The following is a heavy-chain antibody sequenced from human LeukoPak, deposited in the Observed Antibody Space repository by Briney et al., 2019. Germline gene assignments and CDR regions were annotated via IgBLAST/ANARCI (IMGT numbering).Heavy chain of an antibody. CDR3: AHQYQLLGSYYYYGMDV. Sequence: PGGSLRLSCAASGFTFSSYGMHWVRQAPGKGLEWVAFIRYDGSNKYYADSVKGRFTISRDNSKNTLYLQMNSLRAEDTAVYYCAHQYQLLGSYYYYGMDVWGQGTTVTASS. CDR2: IRYDGSNK. J-gene: IGHJ6*02. D-gene: IGHD2-2*01. V-gene: IGHV3-30*02. CDR1: GFTFSSYG.